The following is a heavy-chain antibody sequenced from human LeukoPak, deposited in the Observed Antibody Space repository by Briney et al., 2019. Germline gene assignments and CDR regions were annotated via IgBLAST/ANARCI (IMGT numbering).Heavy chain of an antibody. D-gene: IGHD3-22*01. Sequence: GGSLRLSCAASGFTFSSYSMNWVRQAPGKGLEWVSSISSSSSYIYYADSVKGRFTISRDNAKNSLYLQMNSLRAEDTAVYYCARKGYYSFDAFDIWGQGTMVTVSS. CDR1: GFTFSSYS. V-gene: IGHV3-21*01. CDR3: ARKGYYSFDAFDI. J-gene: IGHJ3*02. CDR2: ISSSSSYI.